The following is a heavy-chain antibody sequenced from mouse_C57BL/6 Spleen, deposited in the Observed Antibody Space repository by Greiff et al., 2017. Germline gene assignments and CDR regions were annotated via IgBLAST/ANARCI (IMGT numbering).Heavy chain of an antibody. D-gene: IGHD1-1*01. CDR3: ARWGTTVVANGFAF. J-gene: IGHJ3*01. CDR2: INTGSGGT. Sequence: QVQLQQSGAELVRPGTSVKVSCKASGYAFTNYVIEWVKQRPGQGLEWIGVINTGSGGTKYNEKFKGKATLTSDKSSSTAYMQLSSLTSEDSAVYFCARWGTTVVANGFAFWGQGTLVTVSA. CDR1: GYAFTNYV. V-gene: IGHV1-54*01.